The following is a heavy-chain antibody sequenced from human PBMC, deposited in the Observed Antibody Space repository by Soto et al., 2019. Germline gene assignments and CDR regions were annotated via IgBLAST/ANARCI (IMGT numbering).Heavy chain of an antibody. Sequence: PGGSLRLSCAASGFTFSSHVMNWVRQAPGKGLEWVAAISGGGGTTFYGDSVEGRFTMSRDNSNNTLFLQMNSLRAEDTAVYYCARGPRAPPPHDYGMDVWGQGTTVTVSS. CDR3: ARGPRAPPPHDYGMDV. V-gene: IGHV3-23*01. J-gene: IGHJ6*02. CDR1: GFTFSSHV. CDR2: ISGGGGTT.